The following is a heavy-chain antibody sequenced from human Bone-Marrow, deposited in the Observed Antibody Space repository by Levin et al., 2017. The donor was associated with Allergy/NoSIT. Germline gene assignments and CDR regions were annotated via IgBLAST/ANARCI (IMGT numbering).Heavy chain of an antibody. D-gene: IGHD6-13*01. V-gene: IGHV4-34*01. CDR1: GGSFSGYY. CDR3: ARGPLDSWYSFAPGSGWLEGPSMDV. J-gene: IGHJ6*03. Sequence: RASETLSLTCAVYGGSFSGYYWSWIRQPPGKGLEWIGEINHSGSTNYNPSLKSRVTISVDTSKNQFSLKLSSVTAADTAVYYCARGPLDSWYSFAPGSGWLEGPSMDVWGKGTTVTVSS. CDR2: INHSGST.